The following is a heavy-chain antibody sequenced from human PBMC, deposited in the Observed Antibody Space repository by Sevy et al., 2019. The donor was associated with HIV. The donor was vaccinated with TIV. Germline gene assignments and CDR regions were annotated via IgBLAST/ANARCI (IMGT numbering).Heavy chain of an antibody. CDR2: IWYDGSSK. CDR3: SRGANYYHSSGSQPNFDF. V-gene: IGHV3-33*01. CDR1: GFIFSNYG. J-gene: IGHJ4*02. D-gene: IGHD3-22*01. Sequence: GGCLRLSCAASGFIFSNYGMRWVRQAPGKGLEWVALIWYDGSSKYYGDSVKGRFTISRDNSKNTMDLQMNSLRVEDTAVYYCSRGANYYHSSGSQPNFDFWGQGTLVTVSS.